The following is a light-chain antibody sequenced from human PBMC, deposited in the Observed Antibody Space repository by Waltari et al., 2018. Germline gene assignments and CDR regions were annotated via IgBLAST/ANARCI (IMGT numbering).Light chain of an antibody. CDR3: HSFDTSLSDGVV. CDR2: WAS. J-gene: IGKJ4*02. V-gene: IGKV4-1*01. CDR1: QRVLYSSNNKNY. Sequence: DIVMTQSPDSLAVSLGERATRNCKSSQRVLYSSNNKNYLAWYQQKPGQPPKLLIYWASTRESGVPDRFSGSKSGTSASLTITGLQAEDEADYYCHSFDTSLSDGVVFGGGTKV.